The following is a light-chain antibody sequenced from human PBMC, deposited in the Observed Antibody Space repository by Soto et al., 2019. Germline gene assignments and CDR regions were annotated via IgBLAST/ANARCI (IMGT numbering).Light chain of an antibody. CDR1: SSDVGSYNL. CDR3: CSYAGSSTFYV. J-gene: IGLJ1*01. CDR2: EGS. V-gene: IGLV2-23*01. Sequence: QSVLTQPASVSGSPGQSITISCTVTSSDVGSYNLVSWYQQHPGKAPKLMIYEGSKRPSGVSNRFSGSKSGNTASLTISGLQAEDEADYYCCSYAGSSTFYVFGTGTRSQS.